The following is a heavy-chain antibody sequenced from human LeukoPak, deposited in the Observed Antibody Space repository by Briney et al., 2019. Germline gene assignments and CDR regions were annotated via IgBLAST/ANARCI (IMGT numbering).Heavy chain of an antibody. CDR3: ARDHSTFGVVTFDY. D-gene: IGHD3-3*01. Sequence: GGSLRLSCAASGFTFSSYSMNWVRQAPGNGLEWVSYISSSSGTIYYADSVKGRFTISRDNAKNSLYLQMNSLRDEDTAVYYCARDHSTFGVVTFDYWGQGTLVTVSS. CDR2: ISSSSGTI. CDR1: GFTFSSYS. V-gene: IGHV3-48*02. J-gene: IGHJ4*02.